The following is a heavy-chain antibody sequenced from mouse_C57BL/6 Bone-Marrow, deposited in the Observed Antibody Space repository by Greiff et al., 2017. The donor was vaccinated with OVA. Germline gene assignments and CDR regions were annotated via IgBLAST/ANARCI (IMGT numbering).Heavy chain of an antibody. CDR2: IDPSDSYT. V-gene: IGHV1-69*01. CDR1: GYTFTSYW. J-gene: IGHJ1*03. D-gene: IGHD6-2*01. CDR3: ARDYSLWYFDV. Sequence: VQLKQPGAELVMPGASVKLSCKASGYTFTSYWMHWVKQRPGQGLEWIGEIDPSDSYTNYNQKFKGKSTLTVDKSSSTAYMQLSSLTSEDSAVYYCARDYSLWYFDVWGTGTTVTVSS.